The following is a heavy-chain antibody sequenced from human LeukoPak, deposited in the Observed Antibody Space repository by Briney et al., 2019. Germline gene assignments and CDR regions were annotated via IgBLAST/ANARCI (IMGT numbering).Heavy chain of an antibody. V-gene: IGHV4-34*01. CDR3: ARGSFRFARYYFDY. CDR2: INHSGST. D-gene: IGHD3-16*01. CDR1: GGSFSGYY. Sequence: SETLSLTCAVYGGSFSGYYWSWIRQPPGKGLEWIGEINHSGSTNYDPSLKSRVTISVDTPKNQFSLKLSSVTAADTAVYYCARGSFRFARYYFDYWGQGTLITVSS. J-gene: IGHJ4*02.